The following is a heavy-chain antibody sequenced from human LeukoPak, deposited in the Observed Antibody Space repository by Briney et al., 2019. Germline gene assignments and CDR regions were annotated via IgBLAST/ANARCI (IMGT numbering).Heavy chain of an antibody. V-gene: IGHV3-48*01. Sequence: LSGGSLRLSCAASGFTFSSYAMNWVRQAPGRGLEWVSYIGPSGTAIYYADSVKGRFTISRDNAKNSLYLQMNSLRAEDTAVYYCARDRAAGAYPWYFDYWGQGTWSPSPQ. J-gene: IGHJ4*02. CDR1: GFTFSSYA. CDR2: IGPSGTAI. D-gene: IGHD3-16*01. CDR3: ARDRAAGAYPWYFDY.